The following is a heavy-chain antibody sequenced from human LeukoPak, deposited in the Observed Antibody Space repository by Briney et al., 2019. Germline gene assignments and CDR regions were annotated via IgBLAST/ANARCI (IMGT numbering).Heavy chain of an antibody. CDR1: GGSITYGGYA. D-gene: IGHD3-22*01. CDR3: AREEPGYYDGFDL. CDR2: TFPTGAT. V-gene: IGHV4-30-2*01. Sequence: SETLSLTCAVSGGSITYGGYAWSWIRQPPGRGREWSGYTFPTGATNYNPSLKSRVTLSVDRSKNDFSLKLRSVTAADTAIYYCAREEPGYYDGFDLWGPGTLVTVSS. J-gene: IGHJ3*01.